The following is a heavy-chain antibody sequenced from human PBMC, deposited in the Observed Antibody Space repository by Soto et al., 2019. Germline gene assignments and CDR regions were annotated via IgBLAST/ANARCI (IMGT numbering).Heavy chain of an antibody. J-gene: IGHJ6*02. CDR1: GGTFSSYA. CDR3: AREREVTMVRGVHYYYYGMDV. V-gene: IGHV1-69*13. Sequence: ASVKVSCKASGGTFSSYAISWVRQAPGQGLEWMGGIIPIFGTANYAQKFQGRVTITADESTSTAYTELSSLRSEDTAVYYCAREREVTMVRGVHYYYYGMDVWGQGTTVTVSS. D-gene: IGHD3-10*01. CDR2: IIPIFGTA.